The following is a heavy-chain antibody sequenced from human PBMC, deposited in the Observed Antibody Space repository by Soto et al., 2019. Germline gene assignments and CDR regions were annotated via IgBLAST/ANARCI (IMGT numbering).Heavy chain of an antibody. CDR2: INSDGSST. Sequence: EVQLVESGGGLVQPGGSLRLSCAASGFTSSYFHWVRQPPGKGLVWVSRINSDGSSTSYADSVKGRFTISRDNAKNTLYLQMDSLRAGDTAVYYCARGANGYSYGDSWVQGTLVTVSS. J-gene: IGHJ5*01. CDR3: ARGANGYSYGDS. D-gene: IGHD5-18*01. V-gene: IGHV3-74*01. CDR1: GFTSSYF.